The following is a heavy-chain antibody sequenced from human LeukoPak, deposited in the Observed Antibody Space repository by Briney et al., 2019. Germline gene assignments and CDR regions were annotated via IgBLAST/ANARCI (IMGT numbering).Heavy chain of an antibody. Sequence: SETLSLTCTVSGGSISSGRYYWNWIRQPAGKGLEWIGRIYTSGSTKYNPSLKSRVTISVDTSKNQFSLKLSSVTAADTAVYYCARTYCGGDCRGYYYHYYMDVWGKGTTVTISS. CDR3: ARTYCGGDCRGYYYHYYMDV. D-gene: IGHD2-21*02. J-gene: IGHJ6*03. V-gene: IGHV4-61*02. CDR1: GGSISSGRYY. CDR2: IYTSGST.